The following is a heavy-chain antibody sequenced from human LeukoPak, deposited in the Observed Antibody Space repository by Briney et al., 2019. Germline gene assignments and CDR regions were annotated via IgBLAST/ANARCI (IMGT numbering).Heavy chain of an antibody. D-gene: IGHD5-18*01. CDR1: GFTFSASA. V-gene: IGHV3-73*01. CDR2: IRSKTNSYTT. Sequence: GGSLKLSCVASGFTFSASAIHWVRQASGKGLEWVGRIRSKTNSYTTTYAASVEGRFIISRDDSKNTLYLQMNSLRAEDTAVYYCAKSTAMAPYGMDVWGQGTTVTVSS. J-gene: IGHJ6*02. CDR3: AKSTAMAPYGMDV.